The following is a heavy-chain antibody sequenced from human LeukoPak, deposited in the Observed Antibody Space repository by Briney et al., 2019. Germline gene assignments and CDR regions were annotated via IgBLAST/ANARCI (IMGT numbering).Heavy chain of an antibody. Sequence: GGSLRLSCAASGFTFSSYAMSWVRQAPGKGLEWVSGISGGDGNTYYADSVKGRFTISRDNSENTLYLQMNSLKTEDTAVYYCSTDVPTFGSGEFDYWGQGTLVTVSS. CDR3: STDVPTFGSGEFDY. D-gene: IGHD3-10*01. CDR2: ISGGDGNT. V-gene: IGHV3-23*01. J-gene: IGHJ4*02. CDR1: GFTFSSYA.